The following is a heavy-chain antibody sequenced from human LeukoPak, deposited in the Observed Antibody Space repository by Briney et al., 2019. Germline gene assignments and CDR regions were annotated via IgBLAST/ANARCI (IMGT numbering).Heavy chain of an antibody. CDR3: ITPLPYSAQ. D-gene: IGHD2-21*01. J-gene: IGHJ4*02. CDR1: GFTFSRHW. CDR2: IKPKTDGETT. Sequence: PGGSLRLSCAASGFTFSRHWMTWVHQAPGKGLEWVGRIKPKTDGETTEYAAPVKDRFSISRDDSKSMMYLQMNSLKTEDTAVYYCITPLPYSAQGGQGTLVTVSS. V-gene: IGHV3-15*01.